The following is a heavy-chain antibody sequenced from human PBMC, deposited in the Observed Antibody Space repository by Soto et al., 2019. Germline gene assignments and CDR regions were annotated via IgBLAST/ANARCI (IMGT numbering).Heavy chain of an antibody. V-gene: IGHV4-59*12. Sequence: PSETLSLTCTVSGGSIISYYWSWIRQPPGKGLEWIGYIYDSGSTSYNPSLKSRVTISVDTSKNQFSLKLSSVTAADTAVYYCARVFGFGGMDVWGQGTTVTVSS. D-gene: IGHD3-10*01. CDR1: GGSIISYY. CDR3: ARVFGFGGMDV. CDR2: IYDSGST. J-gene: IGHJ6*02.